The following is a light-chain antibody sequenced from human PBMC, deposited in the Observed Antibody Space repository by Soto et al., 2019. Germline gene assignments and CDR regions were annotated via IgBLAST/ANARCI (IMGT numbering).Light chain of an antibody. CDR2: VAS. CDR1: QSVSSN. Sequence: EIVMTQSPATLSVSPGERATLSCRASQSVSSNLAWYQQKPGQAPRLLIYVASTRATGIPSRFSGSGSVTEFTLTISSLQSEDFAVYYCQQYNNWPPVTVGGGTKVEIK. V-gene: IGKV3-15*01. J-gene: IGKJ4*01. CDR3: QQYNNWPPVT.